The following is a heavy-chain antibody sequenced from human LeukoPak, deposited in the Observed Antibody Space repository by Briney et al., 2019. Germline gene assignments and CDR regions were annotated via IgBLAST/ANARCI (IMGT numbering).Heavy chain of an antibody. Sequence: GGSLRLSCAASGFTFSSYAMSWVRQAPGKGPEWVSAISGSGGSTYYADSVKGRFTISRDNSKNTLYLQMNSLRAEDTAVYYCAKDLVTNYYGSGSYNYYGMDVWGQGTTVTVSS. D-gene: IGHD3-10*01. J-gene: IGHJ6*02. CDR2: ISGSGGST. CDR3: AKDLVTNYYGSGSYNYYGMDV. CDR1: GFTFSSYA. V-gene: IGHV3-23*01.